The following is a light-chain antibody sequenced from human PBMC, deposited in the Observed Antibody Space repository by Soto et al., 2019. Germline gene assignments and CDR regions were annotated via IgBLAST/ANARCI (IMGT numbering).Light chain of an antibody. CDR1: SSDVGGYNY. V-gene: IGLV2-14*01. CDR2: EVS. Sequence: QSALTQPASVSGSPGQSITISCTGTSSDVGGYNYVSWYQQHPGKAPKLMIYEVSNRPSGVSIRFSGSKSGNTASLTISGLQAEDEAHYFCSSYTSSTTLVFGGGTKVTVL. J-gene: IGLJ3*02. CDR3: SSYTSSTTLV.